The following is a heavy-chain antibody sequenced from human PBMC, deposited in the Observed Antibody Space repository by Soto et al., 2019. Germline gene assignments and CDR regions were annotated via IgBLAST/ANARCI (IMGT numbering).Heavy chain of an antibody. Sequence: ASVKVSCKASGYTFTGYYMHWVRQAPGQGLEWMGWINPNSGGTNYAQKFQGWVTMTRDTSISTAYMELSRRRSDDTAVYYCARQAYDFWSGHNWFDPWGEGTLVTVSS. V-gene: IGHV1-2*04. CDR3: ARQAYDFWSGHNWFDP. D-gene: IGHD3-3*01. CDR1: GYTFTGYY. J-gene: IGHJ5*02. CDR2: INPNSGGT.